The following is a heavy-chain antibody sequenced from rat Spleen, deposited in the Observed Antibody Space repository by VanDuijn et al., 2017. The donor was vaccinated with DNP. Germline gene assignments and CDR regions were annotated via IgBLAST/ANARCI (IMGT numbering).Heavy chain of an antibody. D-gene: IGHD1-2*01. CDR3: ARHEDYSRYLYGFHY. CDR1: GFTFSNYG. Sequence: EVQLVESGGDLVQPGRPLKLSCVASGFTFSNYGMAWVRQAPTKGLEWVASISTGGGNTYYRDSVKGRLTISRDNAKNTQYLQMDSLRSEDTATYYCARHEDYSRYLYGFHYWGEGTLVTVFS. J-gene: IGHJ3*01. V-gene: IGHV5S13*01. CDR2: ISTGGGNT.